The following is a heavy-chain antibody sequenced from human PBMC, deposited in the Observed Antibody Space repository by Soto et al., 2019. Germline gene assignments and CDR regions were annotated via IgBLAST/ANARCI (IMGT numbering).Heavy chain of an antibody. J-gene: IGHJ2*01. CDR1: GGSVSSGTYY. CDR3: SRDQGLGAGYFAL. Sequence: QVQLQESGPGQVKPSETLFLTCTVSGGSVSSGTYYWSWIRQPAGKGLEWMGYIYRGSPNYNPSLESRATISVDTSRTQFSLMLSSVTAADTAVYYFSRDQGLGAGYFALWGRGTLFTVSS. V-gene: IGHV4-61*01. CDR2: IYRGSP. D-gene: IGHD7-27*01.